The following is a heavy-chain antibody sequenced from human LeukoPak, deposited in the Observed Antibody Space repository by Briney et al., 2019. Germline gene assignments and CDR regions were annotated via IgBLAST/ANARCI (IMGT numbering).Heavy chain of an antibody. D-gene: IGHD2-21*02. V-gene: IGHV3-21*01. J-gene: IGHJ6*02. CDR3: ARALGFYCGGDCYSVRGMDV. CDR1: GFTFSSYS. Sequence: GGSLRLSCAASGFTFSSYSMNWVRQAPGKGLEWVSSISSSSSYIYYADSVKGRFTISRDNAKNSLYLQMNSLRAEDTAVYYCARALGFYCGGDCYSVRGMDVWGQGTTVTVSS. CDR2: ISSSSSYI.